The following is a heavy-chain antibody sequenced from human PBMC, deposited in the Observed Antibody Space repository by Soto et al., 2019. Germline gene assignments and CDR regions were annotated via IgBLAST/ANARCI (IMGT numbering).Heavy chain of an antibody. J-gene: IGHJ4*02. Sequence: SETLSLTCTVSGGSISASSYYWGWIRQPPGKGLEWIGEAHHSGRTNYNPSLKSRVTISVDKSKNHFSLKLSSVTAADTAVYYCARSEATGLDYWGQGTLVTVSS. CDR2: AHHSGRT. V-gene: IGHV4-39*07. CDR1: GGSISASSYY. CDR3: ARSEATGLDY. D-gene: IGHD1-26*01.